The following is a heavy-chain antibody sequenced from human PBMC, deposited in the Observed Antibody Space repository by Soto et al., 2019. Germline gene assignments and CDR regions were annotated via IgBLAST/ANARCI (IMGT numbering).Heavy chain of an antibody. Sequence: QVQLVESGGGVVQPGRSLRLSCAASGFTFSSYGMHWVRQAPGKGLEWVAVISYDGSNKYYADSVKGRFTISRDNSKNTLYLQMNSLRAEDTSVYYGATLTRAGDENWFDPWGQGTLVTVSS. D-gene: IGHD7-27*01. V-gene: IGHV3-30*03. CDR3: ATLTRAGDENWFDP. CDR2: ISYDGSNK. J-gene: IGHJ5*02. CDR1: GFTFSSYG.